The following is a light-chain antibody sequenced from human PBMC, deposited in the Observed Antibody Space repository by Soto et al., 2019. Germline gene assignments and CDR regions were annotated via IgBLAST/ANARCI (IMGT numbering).Light chain of an antibody. CDR2: WAS. Sequence: VLTQSPSSLAVSLGERATVNCRSSQSVLDNSTNKSYLAWYQKKPGHPPKLLVHWASVREAGVPDRFSGGGSGTDFTLTISSLQAEDVAVYYCHQYYTTPLTFGQGTQLEIK. CDR3: HQYYTTPLT. V-gene: IGKV4-1*01. CDR1: QSVLDNSTNKSY. J-gene: IGKJ2*01.